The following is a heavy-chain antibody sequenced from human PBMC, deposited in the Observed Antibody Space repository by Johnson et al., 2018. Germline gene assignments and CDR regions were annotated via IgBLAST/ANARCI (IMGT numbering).Heavy chain of an antibody. CDR3: ARDRLSGWLKPANYYGMDV. J-gene: IGHJ6*02. V-gene: IGHV3-21*01. Sequence: VQLGQSGGGLVKPGGSLRLSCAASGFTFSSYSMNWVRQAPGKGLEWVSSISSSSSYIYYAESVKGRFTISRDNAKNSLYLPMTSLRAEDTAVYYCARDRLSGWLKPANYYGMDVWCQGTTVTVSS. D-gene: IGHD5-24*01. CDR2: ISSSSSYI. CDR1: GFTFSSYS.